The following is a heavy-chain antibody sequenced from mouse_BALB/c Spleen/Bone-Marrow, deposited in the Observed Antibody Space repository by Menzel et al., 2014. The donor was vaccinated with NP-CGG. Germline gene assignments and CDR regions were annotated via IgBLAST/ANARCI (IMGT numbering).Heavy chain of an antibody. CDR1: GYSFTGYF. J-gene: IGHJ3*01. V-gene: IGHV1-37*01. CDR2: INPYNGDP. Sequence: DVQLVESGPELVKPGASVKISCKASGYSFTGYFMNWMKQSHGKSLEWIGRINPYNGDPFYNQKFKGKATLTVDKSSSTAHMELLGLTSEDSAVYYCGRGNYDYDSWFGYWGQGTLVTVSA. D-gene: IGHD2-4*01. CDR3: GRGNYDYDSWFGY.